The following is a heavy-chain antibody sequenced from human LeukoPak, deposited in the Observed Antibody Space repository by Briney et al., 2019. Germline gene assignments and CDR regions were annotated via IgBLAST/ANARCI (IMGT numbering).Heavy chain of an antibody. J-gene: IGHJ3*02. CDR3: AADPGYCSGGSCFLKYTFDI. CDR1: GFTFTKSA. D-gene: IGHD2-15*01. Sequence: GTSVKVSCKASGFTFTKSAMQWVRQARGQRLEWIGWIVFGSGNTNYAQKFQERVTITRDMSTSTAYMELSSLRSEDTAVYYCAADPGYCSGGSCFLKYTFDIWGQGTMVTVSS. CDR2: IVFGSGNT. V-gene: IGHV1-58*02.